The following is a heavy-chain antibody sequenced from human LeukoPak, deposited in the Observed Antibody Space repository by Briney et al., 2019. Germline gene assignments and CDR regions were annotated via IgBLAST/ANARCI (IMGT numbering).Heavy chain of an antibody. CDR3: ARGRPKGYCSGGSCKPPYYYYYYYMDV. V-gene: IGHV1-69*01. CDR2: IIPIFGTA. Sequence: GSSVKVSCTASGGTFSSYAISWVRQAPGQGLEWMGGIIPIFGTANYAQKFQGRVTITADESTSTAYMELSSLRSEDTAVYYCARGRPKGYCSGGSCKPPYYYYYYYMDVWGKGTTVTVSS. CDR1: GGTFSSYA. D-gene: IGHD2-15*01. J-gene: IGHJ6*03.